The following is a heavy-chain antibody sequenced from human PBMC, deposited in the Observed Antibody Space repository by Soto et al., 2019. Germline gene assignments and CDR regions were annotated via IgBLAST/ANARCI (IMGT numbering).Heavy chain of an antibody. D-gene: IGHD3-9*01. Sequence: PGGSLRLSCAASGFTFSSYAMSWVRQAPGKGLEWVSAISGSGGSTYYADSVKGRFTISRDNSKNTLYLQMNSLRAEDTAVYYCAKAGEFLGYFDWLLGTAPFDYYYGMDVWGQGTTVTVSS. CDR2: ISGSGGST. V-gene: IGHV3-23*01. CDR1: GFTFSSYA. J-gene: IGHJ6*02. CDR3: AKAGEFLGYFDWLLGTAPFDYYYGMDV.